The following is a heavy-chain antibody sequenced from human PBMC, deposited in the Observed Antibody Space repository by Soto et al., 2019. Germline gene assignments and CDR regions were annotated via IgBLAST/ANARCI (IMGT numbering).Heavy chain of an antibody. CDR1: GLTISGKKY. CDR3: ATWHEREHAYDV. V-gene: IGHV3-53*01. Sequence: DVQLVESGGGLIQPGESLRLSCADFGLTISGKKYVAWVRQAPGKGLEWVSALYDVDGSFYADSVKGRFTTSSDSSKTTVYLQMNDLRPDDTAVYYCATWHEREHAYDVWGQGTTVTVSS. CDR2: LYDVDGS. J-gene: IGHJ3*01. D-gene: IGHD1-1*01.